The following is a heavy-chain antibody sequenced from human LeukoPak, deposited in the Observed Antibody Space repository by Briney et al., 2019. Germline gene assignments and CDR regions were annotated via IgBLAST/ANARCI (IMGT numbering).Heavy chain of an antibody. CDR1: GFTFGDYA. CDR2: ISSSGSTI. D-gene: IGHD3-10*02. CDR3: AELGITMIGGV. Sequence: GGSLRLSCTASGFTFGDYAMTWFRQAPGKGLEWVSYISSSGSTIYYADSVKGRFTISRDNAKNSLYLQMNSLRAEDTAVYYCAELGITMIGGVWGKGTTVTISS. J-gene: IGHJ6*04. V-gene: IGHV3-48*03.